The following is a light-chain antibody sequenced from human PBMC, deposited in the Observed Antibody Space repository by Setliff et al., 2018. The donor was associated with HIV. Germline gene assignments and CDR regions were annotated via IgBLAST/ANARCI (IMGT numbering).Light chain of an antibody. CDR1: TGAVTSGHY. Sequence: QAVVTQEPSLTVSPGGTVTLTCGSSTGAVTSGHYPYWFQQKPGQAPRTLIDDTTNKHSWTPARFSDFLLGDKAALTLSGAQPEDEAEYYCLLSYSGASGVFGAGTKV. CDR3: LLSYSGASGV. V-gene: IGLV7-46*01. J-gene: IGLJ1*01. CDR2: DTT.